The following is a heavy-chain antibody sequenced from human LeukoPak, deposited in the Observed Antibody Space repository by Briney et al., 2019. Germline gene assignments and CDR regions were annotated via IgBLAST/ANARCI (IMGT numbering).Heavy chain of an antibody. Sequence: ASVKVSCKASGYTFTSYAMHWVRQAPGQGLEWMGWINAGNGNTKYSQEFQGRVTITRDTSASTAYMELSSLRSEDMAVYYCARSRAYYDSSGYYSPFDYWGQGTLVTVSS. J-gene: IGHJ4*02. CDR1: GYTFTSYA. CDR3: ARSRAYYDSSGYYSPFDY. CDR2: INAGNGNT. V-gene: IGHV1-3*03. D-gene: IGHD3-22*01.